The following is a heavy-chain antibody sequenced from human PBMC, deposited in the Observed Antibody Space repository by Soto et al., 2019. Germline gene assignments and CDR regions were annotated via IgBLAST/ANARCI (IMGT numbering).Heavy chain of an antibody. J-gene: IGHJ4*02. D-gene: IGHD5-12*01. V-gene: IGHV3-23*01. CDR3: AKPRIRDGYNLGGDY. CDR1: GFTFSSYA. CDR2: ISGSGGST. Sequence: EVQLLESGGGLVQPGGSLRLSCAASGFTFSSYAMTWVRQAPGKGLEWVSAISGSGGSTYYADSVKGRFTISRDNSKNTLYLQMNSLRAEDTAVYYCAKPRIRDGYNLGGDYWGQGTLVTVSS.